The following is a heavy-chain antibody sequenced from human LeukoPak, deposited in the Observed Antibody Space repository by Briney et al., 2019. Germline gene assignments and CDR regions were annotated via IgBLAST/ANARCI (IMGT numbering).Heavy chain of an antibody. J-gene: IGHJ4*03. CDR2: ASSDGSDK. Sequence: PARSLRLSCTTSGVTFINYRMHWVRHAPRAGPERVALASSDGSDKQYAASVKGRFTISRDDSKNTLYLEMNTLKDEDTAVYYCARAHSASWYAAYWGHGTRVTVSS. D-gene: IGHD2-2*01. V-gene: IGHV3-30*03. CDR3: ARAHSASWYAAY. CDR1: GVTFINYR.